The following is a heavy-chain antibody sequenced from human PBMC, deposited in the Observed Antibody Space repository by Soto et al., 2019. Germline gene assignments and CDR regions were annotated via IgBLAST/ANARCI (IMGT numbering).Heavy chain of an antibody. CDR2: IKQDGSEK. CDR1: GFTFSSYW. V-gene: IGHV3-7*04. Sequence: GGSLRLSCAASGFTFSSYWMSWVRQAPGKGLEWVANIKQDGSEKYYVDSVKGRFTISRDNAKNSLYLQMNSLRAEDTAVYYCARVPGTEYCSSTSCFDPTRYYYYYYMDVWGKGTTVTVSS. D-gene: IGHD2-2*01. CDR3: ARVPGTEYCSSTSCFDPTRYYYYYYMDV. J-gene: IGHJ6*03.